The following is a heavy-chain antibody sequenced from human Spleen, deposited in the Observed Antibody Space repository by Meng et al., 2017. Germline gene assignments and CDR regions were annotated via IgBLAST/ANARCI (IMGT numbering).Heavy chain of an antibody. CDR2: IYYSAST. Sequence: QVHLQESCPGLVKPSQTLSLTCTVSGGSISSGGYYWSWVRQHPGKGLEWIGYIYYSASTHYNPSLKSRVTMSIDTSKNHFSLKVTSVTAADTAVYYCARDRSGYANYDYWGQGTLVTVSS. CDR1: GGSISSGGYY. CDR3: ARDRSGYANYDY. J-gene: IGHJ4*02. D-gene: IGHD6-25*01. V-gene: IGHV4-31*03.